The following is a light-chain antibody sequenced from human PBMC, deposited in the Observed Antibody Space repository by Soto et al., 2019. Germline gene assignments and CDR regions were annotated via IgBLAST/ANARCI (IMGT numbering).Light chain of an antibody. Sequence: DIQMTQSPSSLSASVGDRVTITCRASQGIANFLAWYQQKPGKVPRLLIYAASTLQSGVPSRFSGSGSGTDFTLTISSLQPEDVATYYCQKYKSAPITFGHGTRLEIK. V-gene: IGKV1-27*01. J-gene: IGKJ5*01. CDR3: QKYKSAPIT. CDR1: QGIANF. CDR2: AAS.